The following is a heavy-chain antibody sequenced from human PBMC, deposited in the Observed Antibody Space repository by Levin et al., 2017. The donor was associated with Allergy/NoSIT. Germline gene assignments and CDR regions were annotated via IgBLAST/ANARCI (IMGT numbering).Heavy chain of an antibody. CDR2: MNPNSGNT. CDR3: ARATRYQRIMEY. Sequence: GASVKVSCKTSGYTFSSYDIAWVRQAAGQGLEWMGWMNPNSGNTGFAQKFRGRVSTTSDSSITTAYMELTSLEYEDTAVYYCARATRYQRIMEYWGHGTLVTVSS. V-gene: IGHV1-8*01. CDR1: GYTFSSYD. J-gene: IGHJ4*01. D-gene: IGHD2-2*01.